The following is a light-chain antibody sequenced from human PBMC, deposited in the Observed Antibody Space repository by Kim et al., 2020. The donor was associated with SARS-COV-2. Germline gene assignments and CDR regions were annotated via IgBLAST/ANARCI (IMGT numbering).Light chain of an antibody. CDR1: QSVSSSY. CDR3: QQYGSLLYT. CDR2: GAS. V-gene: IGKV3-20*01. Sequence: LSRGERAPLSCRASQSVSSSYLAWYQQKPGQAPRLLIYGASSRATGIPDRFSGSGSGTDFTLTISRLEPEDFAVYYCQQYGSLLYTFGQGTKLEIK. J-gene: IGKJ2*01.